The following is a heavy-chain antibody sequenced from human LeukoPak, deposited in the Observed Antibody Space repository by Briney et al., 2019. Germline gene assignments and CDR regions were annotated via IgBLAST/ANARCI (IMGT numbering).Heavy chain of an antibody. V-gene: IGHV3-23*01. CDR3: AKDVSVGGDYGGNSWAFDI. J-gene: IGHJ3*02. Sequence: PGGSLRLSCAGSGFTLSYYAMTWVRQAPGKGLEWVSSIRSGDGSTYYADSVKGRFTISRDNSKNTLYLQMNSLRAEDTAVYYCAKDVSVGGDYGGNSWAFDIWGQGTMVTVSS. D-gene: IGHD4-23*01. CDR2: IRSGDGST. CDR1: GFTLSYYA.